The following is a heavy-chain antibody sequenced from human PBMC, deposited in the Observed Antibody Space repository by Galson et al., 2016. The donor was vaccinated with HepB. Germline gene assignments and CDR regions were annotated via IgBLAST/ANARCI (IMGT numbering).Heavy chain of an antibody. CDR3: ARALGYSYPLDY. CDR1: GYTFINNY. Sequence: SVKVSCKASGYTFINNYIHWVRQAPGKGLEWMGIVNPSGGSATYAQSFEGRVTMTRDSSTSTVFMDLSRLTSEDTAIYYCARALGYSYPLDYWGQGTLVTVSS. V-gene: IGHV1-46*01. J-gene: IGHJ4*02. CDR2: VNPSGGSA. D-gene: IGHD5-18*01.